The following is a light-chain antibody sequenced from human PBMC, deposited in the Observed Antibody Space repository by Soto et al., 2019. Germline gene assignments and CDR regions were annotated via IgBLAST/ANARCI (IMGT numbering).Light chain of an antibody. Sequence: QSVLTQPPSASGTPGQRVTISCSGSSSNIGSNTVNWYQQLPGTAPKRLIYSNNQRPSGVPDRFSGSKFGTSASLAISGLLSADEADYYCAAWDDSLKAGVFGGGTKLTVL. V-gene: IGLV1-44*01. CDR1: SSNIGSNT. J-gene: IGLJ3*02. CDR2: SNN. CDR3: AAWDDSLKAGV.